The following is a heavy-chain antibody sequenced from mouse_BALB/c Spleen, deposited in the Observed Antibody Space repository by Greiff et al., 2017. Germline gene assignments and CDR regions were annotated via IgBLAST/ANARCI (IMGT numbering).Heavy chain of an antibody. CDR1: GFTFSSYA. CDR3: ARDDGAMDY. Sequence: EVMLVESGGGLVKPGGSLKLSCAASGFTFSSYAMSWVRQSPEKRLEWVAEISSGGSYTYYPDTVTGRFTISRDNAKNTLYLEMSSLRSEDTAMYYCARDDGAMDYWGQGTSVTVSS. J-gene: IGHJ4*01. CDR2: ISSGGSYT. V-gene: IGHV5-9-4*01.